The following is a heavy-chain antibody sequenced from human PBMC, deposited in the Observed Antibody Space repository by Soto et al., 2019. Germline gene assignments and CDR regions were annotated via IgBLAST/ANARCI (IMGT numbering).Heavy chain of an antibody. V-gene: IGHV3-53*01. D-gene: IGHD6-19*01. CDR1: GFTVSSNY. Sequence: GGSLRLSCAASGFTVSSNYMSWVRQAPGKGLEWVSVIYSGGSTYYADSVKGRFTISRDNAKNSLYLQMNSLRAEDTAVYYCARDRKQWLVFSHDAFDIWGQGTMVTVSS. CDR2: IYSGGST. J-gene: IGHJ3*02. CDR3: ARDRKQWLVFSHDAFDI.